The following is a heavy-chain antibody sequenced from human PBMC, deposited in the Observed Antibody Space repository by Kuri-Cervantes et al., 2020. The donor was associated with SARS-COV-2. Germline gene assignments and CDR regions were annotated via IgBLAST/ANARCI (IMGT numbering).Heavy chain of an antibody. CDR2: ISYDGSNK. V-gene: IGHV3-30*18. J-gene: IGHJ4*02. CDR1: GFTFSSYG. CDR3: AKDRLHYDILTALDY. Sequence: GESLKISCAASGFTFSSYGMHWVRQAPGKGLEWVAVISYDGSNKYYADSVKGRFTISRDNSKNTLYLQTNSLRAEDTAVYYCAKDRLHYDILTALDYWGQGTLVTVSS. D-gene: IGHD3-9*01.